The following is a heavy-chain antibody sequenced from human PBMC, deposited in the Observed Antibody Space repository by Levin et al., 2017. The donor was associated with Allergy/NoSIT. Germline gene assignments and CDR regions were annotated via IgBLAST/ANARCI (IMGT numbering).Heavy chain of an antibody. Sequence: HPGESLKISCTASGFTFSRFGMHWVRQAPGKGLEWVAVISYAGSNERYADSVKGRFTISRSNSTNTVYLQMNSLRVEDTAVYYCARGHLTWSRLPPAFDHWGQGTLVTVSS. D-gene: IGHD2-21*01. CDR1: GFTFSRFG. J-gene: IGHJ4*02. CDR3: ARGHLTWSRLPPAFDH. V-gene: IGHV3-30*03. CDR2: ISYAGSNE.